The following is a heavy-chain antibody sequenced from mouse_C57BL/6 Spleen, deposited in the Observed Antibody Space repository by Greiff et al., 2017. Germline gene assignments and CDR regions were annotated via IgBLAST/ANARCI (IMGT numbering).Heavy chain of an antibody. CDR1: GFTFSDYG. CDR3: ARGDRSAWFAD. V-gene: IGHV5-17*01. J-gene: IGHJ3*01. D-gene: IGHD2-14*01. Sequence: EVMLVESGGGLVKPGGSLKLSCAASGFTFSDYGMHWVRQAPEKGLEWVAYISSGSSTIYYADTVKGRFTISRDDAKNALFLQMTSLKAEDQSMYDCARGDRSAWFADWGQGTLVTVSA. CDR2: ISSGSSTI.